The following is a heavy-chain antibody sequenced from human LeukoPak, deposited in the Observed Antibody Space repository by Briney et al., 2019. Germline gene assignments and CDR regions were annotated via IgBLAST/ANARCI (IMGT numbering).Heavy chain of an antibody. CDR1: GFTFSSYA. CDR3: ARDGYSGYGFLDV. J-gene: IGHJ6*04. D-gene: IGHD5-12*01. CDR2: TRNKANSYTT. V-gene: IGHV3-72*01. Sequence: GGSLRLSCAASGFTFSSYAMRWVRQAPGKGLEWVCCTRNKANSYTTEYAASVKGRFTISRDDSKNSLYLQMNSLKTEDTAVYYCARDGYSGYGFLDVWGKGTTVTVSS.